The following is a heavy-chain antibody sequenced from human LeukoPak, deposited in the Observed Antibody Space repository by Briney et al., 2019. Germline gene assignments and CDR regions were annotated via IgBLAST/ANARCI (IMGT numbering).Heavy chain of an antibody. CDR2: VYYSGST. V-gene: IGHV4-39*07. CDR3: ARVPYYYYYMDV. CDR1: GGSISNSNYY. J-gene: IGHJ6*03. Sequence: SETLSLTCTVSGGSISNSNYYWGWVRQPPGKGLEWIGNVYYSGSTYYNPSLKSRVTISVDTCKNQFSLKLSSVTAADTAVYYCARVPYYYYYMDVWGKGTTVTVSS.